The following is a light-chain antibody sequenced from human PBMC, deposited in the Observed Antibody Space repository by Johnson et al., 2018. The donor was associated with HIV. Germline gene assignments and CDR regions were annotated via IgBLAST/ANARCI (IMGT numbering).Light chain of an antibody. CDR1: SCDIENNY. J-gene: IGLJ1*01. V-gene: IGLV1-51*01. CDR2: DNN. Sequence: QSALTQPPSVSAAPGQKVTISCSGNSCDIENNYVSSHHQLPGTAPKLLFYDNNERPSGIPDRFSGSKSGTSATLGITGLQTGDEADYYCGTWDSSLSGVFGTGTKVTVL. CDR3: GTWDSSLSGV.